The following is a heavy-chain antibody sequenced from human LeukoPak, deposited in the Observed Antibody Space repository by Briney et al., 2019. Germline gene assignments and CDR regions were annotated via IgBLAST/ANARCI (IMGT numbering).Heavy chain of an antibody. D-gene: IGHD6-19*01. Sequence: PGGSLRLSCAASGFTFSSYGMNWVRQAPGKGLEWVATITSGGGSTYYADSVKGRFTISRDNSKNTLYLLMNSLRAEDTALYYCAKVGSGWYADFWGQGTLVTVSS. J-gene: IGHJ4*02. CDR1: GFTFSSYG. CDR3: AKVGSGWYADF. V-gene: IGHV3-23*01. CDR2: ITSGGGST.